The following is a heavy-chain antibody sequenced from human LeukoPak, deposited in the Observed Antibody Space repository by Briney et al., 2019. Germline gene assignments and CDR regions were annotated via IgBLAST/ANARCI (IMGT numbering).Heavy chain of an antibody. V-gene: IGHV3-11*01. CDR1: EFTFSDYQ. Sequence: PGGSLRLSCAASEFTFSDYQMNWIRQAPGKGLEWVSYISSSGTVIYYADSVKGRFTISRDNAKNSLYLQMNSLRAEDTAVYYCARDPRGYDILTGYYDYYYYYGTDVWGKGTTVTVSS. CDR3: ARDPRGYDILTGYYDYYYYYGTDV. CDR2: ISSSGTVI. D-gene: IGHD3-9*01. J-gene: IGHJ6*04.